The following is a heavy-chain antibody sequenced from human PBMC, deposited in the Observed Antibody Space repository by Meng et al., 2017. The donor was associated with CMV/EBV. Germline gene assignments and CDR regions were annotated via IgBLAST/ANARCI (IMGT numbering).Heavy chain of an antibody. CDR2: IRSKAYGGTT. Sequence: GGSLRLSCTASGFTFGAYAVSWVRQAPGKGLEWVGFIRSKAYGGTTEYAASVKGRFTISRDDSKSIAYLQMNSLKTEDTAVYYCTSLLLWFGELLDSPYGMDVWGQGTTVTVSS. CDR3: TSLLLWFGELLDSPYGMDV. D-gene: IGHD3-10*01. V-gene: IGHV3-49*04. CDR1: GFTFGAYA. J-gene: IGHJ6*02.